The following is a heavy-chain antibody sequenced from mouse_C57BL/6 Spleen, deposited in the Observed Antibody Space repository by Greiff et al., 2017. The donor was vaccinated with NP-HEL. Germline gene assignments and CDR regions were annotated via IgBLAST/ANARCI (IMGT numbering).Heavy chain of an antibody. Sequence: EVHLVESGPELVKPGASVKISCKASGYSFTGYYMNWVKQSPEKSLEWIGEINPSTGGTTYNQKFKAKATLTVDKSSSTAYMQLKSLTSEDSAVYYCAIDSSGYNAMDYWGQGTSVTVSS. V-gene: IGHV1-42*01. CDR1: GYSFTGYY. CDR3: AIDSSGYNAMDY. D-gene: IGHD3-2*02. CDR2: INPSTGGT. J-gene: IGHJ4*01.